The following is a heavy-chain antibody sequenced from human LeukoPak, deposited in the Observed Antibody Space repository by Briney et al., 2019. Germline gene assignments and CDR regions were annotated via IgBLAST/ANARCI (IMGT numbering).Heavy chain of an antibody. CDR3: TTSPVPGIDY. J-gene: IGHJ4*02. CDR1: GFTLSGSA. Sequence: GGSLRLSCPASGFTLSGSAMHWVRQASGKGLDWVGRIKSKIHGGTIDYAAPVKGRFTISRDDSENTVYLQMSSLRTEDTAMYYCTTSPVPGIDYWGQGIQVTVSS. V-gene: IGHV3-15*01. D-gene: IGHD6-19*01. CDR2: IKSKIHGGTI.